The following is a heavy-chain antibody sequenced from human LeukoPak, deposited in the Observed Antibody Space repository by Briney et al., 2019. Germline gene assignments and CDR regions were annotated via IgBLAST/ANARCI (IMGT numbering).Heavy chain of an antibody. CDR1: GGSISSYY. J-gene: IGHJ4*02. V-gene: IGHV4-4*07. CDR3: ARDLLDSGSYLTVDYFDY. D-gene: IGHD1-26*01. Sequence: PSETLSLTCTVSGGSISSYYWSWIRQPAGKGQEWIGHIYTSGSTNYNPSLKSRVTMSVDTSKNQFSLKLSSVTAADTAVYYCARDLLDSGSYLTVDYFDYWGQGTLVTVSS. CDR2: IYTSGST.